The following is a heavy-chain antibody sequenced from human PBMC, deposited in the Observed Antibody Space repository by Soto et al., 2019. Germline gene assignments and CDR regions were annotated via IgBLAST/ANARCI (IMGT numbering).Heavy chain of an antibody. Sequence: GESLKISCKGSGYSFTSYWISWVRQMPGKGLEWMGRIDPSDSYTNYSPSFQGHVTISADKSISTAYLQWSSLKASDTAMYYCARPGREDYFSCGNCSTTYYCTVAWGKAIPIT. D-gene: IGHD2-15*01. J-gene: IGHJ6*04. V-gene: IGHV5-10-1*01. CDR1: GYSFTSYW. CDR3: ARPGREDYFSCGNCSTTYYCTVA. CDR2: IDPSDSYT.